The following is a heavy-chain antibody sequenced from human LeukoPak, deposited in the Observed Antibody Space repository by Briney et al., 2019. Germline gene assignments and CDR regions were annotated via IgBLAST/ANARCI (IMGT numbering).Heavy chain of an antibody. CDR2: IYYSRST. D-gene: IGHD2-2*01. Sequence: SETLSLTCTVSGGSISSGSYYWSWIRQHPGKCLEWIEYIYYSRSTYYNPSLKSRVTISVDTSKNQFSLNLSSVTAADTAVYYCARFLRSCSSTSCYARVFDYWGQGTLVTVSS. V-gene: IGHV4-31*03. CDR1: GGSISSGSYY. J-gene: IGHJ4*02. CDR3: ARFLRSCSSTSCYARVFDY.